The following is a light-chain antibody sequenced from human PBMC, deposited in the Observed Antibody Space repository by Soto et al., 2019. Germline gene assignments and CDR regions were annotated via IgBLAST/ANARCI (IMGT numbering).Light chain of an antibody. V-gene: IGKV3-20*01. CDR2: GAS. CDR3: QQYGSSGT. Sequence: EIVLKQSPGTLSLSPGERATLSCRASQSVSNNYLAWYQQKPGQAPRLLIYGASNRATGIPDRFSGSGSGTDFTLTISRLEPEAFAVYYCQQYGSSGTFGQGTKVEIK. CDR1: QSVSNNY. J-gene: IGKJ1*01.